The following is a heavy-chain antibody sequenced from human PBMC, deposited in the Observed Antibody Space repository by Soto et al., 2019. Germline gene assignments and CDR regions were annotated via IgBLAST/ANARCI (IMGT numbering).Heavy chain of an antibody. CDR2: ISSSSTI. CDR1: GFTFSSYI. Sequence: GGSLRLSCAASGFTFSSYIMNWVRQAPGKGLEWVSYISSSSTIHYADSVKGRFTISRDNAKNSLYLQMNSLRDEDTAVYYCASSQIHNYYDSSGPPGYWGPGTLLAFST. J-gene: IGHJ4*02. CDR3: ASSQIHNYYDSSGPPGY. D-gene: IGHD3-22*01. V-gene: IGHV3-48*02.